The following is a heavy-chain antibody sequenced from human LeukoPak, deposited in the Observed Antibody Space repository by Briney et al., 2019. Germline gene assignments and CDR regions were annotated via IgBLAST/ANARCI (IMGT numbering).Heavy chain of an antibody. V-gene: IGHV3-23*01. Sequence: GRSLRLSCAASGFTFSSYAMSWVRQAPGKGLEWVSAISGSGGSTYYADSVKGRFTISRDNSKNTLCLQMNSLRAEDTAVYYCAKDKGYCSSTSCSPADYWGQGTLVTVSS. J-gene: IGHJ4*02. CDR1: GFTFSSYA. CDR3: AKDKGYCSSTSCSPADY. CDR2: ISGSGGST. D-gene: IGHD2-2*01.